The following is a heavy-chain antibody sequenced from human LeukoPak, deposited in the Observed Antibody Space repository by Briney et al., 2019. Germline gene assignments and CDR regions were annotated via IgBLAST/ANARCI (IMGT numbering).Heavy chain of an antibody. CDR1: GGSISSHY. J-gene: IGHJ5*02. Sequence: PSETLSLTCTVSGGSISSHYWSFIRQPPGKGLEWIGRIHTSWTTYYNPSLKSRVTMSVDTSRNQFSLRLTSVTAADTAVYYCARGDYYDGGGRNWFDPWGQGTMVTVCS. CDR3: ARGDYYDGGGRNWFDP. V-gene: IGHV4-4*07. CDR2: IHTSWTT. D-gene: IGHD3-16*01.